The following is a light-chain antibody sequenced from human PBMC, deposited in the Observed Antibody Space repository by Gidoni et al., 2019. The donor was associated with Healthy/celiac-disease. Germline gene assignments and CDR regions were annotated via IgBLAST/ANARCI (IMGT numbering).Light chain of an antibody. V-gene: IGLV3-21*04. Sequence: SYVLTQPPSVSVAPGKTARITCGGNNIGSKSVHWYQHKPGQAPVLVIYYDSDRPSGIPERFSGSNSGNTATLTISRVEAGDEADYYCQVWDSSSDRVFGGGTKLTVL. CDR3: QVWDSSSDRV. J-gene: IGLJ2*01. CDR1: NIGSKS. CDR2: YDS.